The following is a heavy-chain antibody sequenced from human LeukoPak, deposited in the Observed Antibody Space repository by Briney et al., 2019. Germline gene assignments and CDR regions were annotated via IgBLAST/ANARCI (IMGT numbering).Heavy chain of an antibody. CDR1: GGSISSGGYY. V-gene: IGHV4-31*03. Sequence: SETLSLTCTVSGGSISSGGYYWSWIRQHPGKGLEWIGYIYYSGSTYYNPSLKSRVTISVDTSKNQFSLNLSSVTAADTAVYYCARSESLAARPFDYWGQGTLVTVSS. J-gene: IGHJ4*02. D-gene: IGHD6-6*01. CDR3: ARSESLAARPFDY. CDR2: IYYSGST.